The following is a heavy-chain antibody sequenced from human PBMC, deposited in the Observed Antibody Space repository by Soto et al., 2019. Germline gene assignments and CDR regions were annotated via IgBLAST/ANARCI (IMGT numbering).Heavy chain of an antibody. CDR2: IYLTGNT. D-gene: IGHD6-6*01. Sequence: VQLQESGPGLVEPAGTLSLTCSASSGSIGSGIWWNWVRQPPGKGLEWMGEIYLTGNTNYNPSLKSRLTMSVDESKNQFSLSLSSVTAADTAVYYCVGAARSSPFDFWGRGTLVTVSS. CDR1: SGSIGSGIW. V-gene: IGHV4-4*02. CDR3: VGAARSSPFDF. J-gene: IGHJ4*02.